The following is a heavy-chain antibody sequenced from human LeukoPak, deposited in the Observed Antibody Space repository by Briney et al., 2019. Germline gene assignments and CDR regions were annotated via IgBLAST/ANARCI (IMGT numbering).Heavy chain of an antibody. D-gene: IGHD2-21*02. CDR3: ARDRAYCGGDCYYYFGY. CDR1: GGSFSGYY. Sequence: SETLSLTCAVYGGSFSGYYWSWIRQPPGKGLEWIGEITHSGSTNYNPSLKSRVTVSVDTSKNQFSLKLSSVTAADTAGYYWARDRAYCGGDCYYYFGYWGQGTLVTVSS. V-gene: IGHV4-34*01. CDR2: ITHSGST. J-gene: IGHJ4*02.